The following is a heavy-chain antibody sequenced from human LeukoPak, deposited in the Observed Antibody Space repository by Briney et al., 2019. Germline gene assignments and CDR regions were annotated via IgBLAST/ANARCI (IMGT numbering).Heavy chain of an antibody. CDR2: ISGSGGST. CDR1: GFTFSSYA. V-gene: IGHV3-23*01. Sequence: GGSLRLSCAASGFTFSSYAMSWVRQAPGKGLQWVSGISGSGGSTYYADSVRGRFTDSRDNPKNTLYLQMNSLRGEDTAVYYCAKDPYDSGGYSATSFDHWGQGTLVTVSS. D-gene: IGHD3-22*01. J-gene: IGHJ4*02. CDR3: AKDPYDSGGYSATSFDH.